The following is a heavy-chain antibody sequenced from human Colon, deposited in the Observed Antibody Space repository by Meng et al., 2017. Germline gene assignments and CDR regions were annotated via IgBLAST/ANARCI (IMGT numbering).Heavy chain of an antibody. CDR2: ISSRGGTI. J-gene: IGHJ4*02. D-gene: IGHD3-16*01. Sequence: HGLLYESGGALVKFGVSLMLSCAASGFIFRDYYITWFRQAPGKGLEWVSYISSRGGTIHYADSVRGRFTISRDNANNSVFLQMNSLRAEDTAVYYCARNLFGDYWGQGILVTVSS. V-gene: IGHV3-11*01. CDR3: ARNLFGDY. CDR1: GFIFRDYY.